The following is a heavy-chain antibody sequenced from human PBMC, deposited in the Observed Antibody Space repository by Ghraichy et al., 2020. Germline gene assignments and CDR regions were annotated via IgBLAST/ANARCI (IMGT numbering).Heavy chain of an antibody. D-gene: IGHD2-2*02. CDR2: ISSSSSYI. CDR1: GFTFSSYS. Sequence: GSLRLSCAASGFTFSSYSMNWVRQAPGKGLEWVSSISSSSSYIYYADSVKGRFTISRDNAKNSLYLQMNSLRAEDTAVYYCARVLHIVVVPAAIREGYYYGMDVWGQGTTVTVSS. V-gene: IGHV3-21*01. J-gene: IGHJ6*02. CDR3: ARVLHIVVVPAAIREGYYYGMDV.